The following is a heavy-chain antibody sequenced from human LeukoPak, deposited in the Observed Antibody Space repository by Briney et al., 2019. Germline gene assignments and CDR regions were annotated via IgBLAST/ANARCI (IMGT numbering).Heavy chain of an antibody. CDR2: INQDGSEK. D-gene: IGHD3-3*01. CDR1: GFTFSSYA. J-gene: IGHJ4*02. CDR3: ARVKSGFTIFDC. Sequence: GGSLRLSCAASGFTFSSYAMSWVRQAPGKGLEWVANINQDGSEKNYVDSVKGRFTISRDNGRNSLYLQMNSLRGEDTAVYHCARVKSGFTIFDCWGQGTLVTVSS. V-gene: IGHV3-7*01.